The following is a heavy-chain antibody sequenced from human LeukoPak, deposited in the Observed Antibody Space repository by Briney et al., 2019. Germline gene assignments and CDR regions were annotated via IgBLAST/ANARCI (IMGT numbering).Heavy chain of an antibody. CDR3: VRVDSSGYGLHWGLDY. CDR2: ISTSSIYI. D-gene: IGHD3-22*01. V-gene: IGHV3-21*01. Sequence: GGSLRLSCAASGFTFSSYSMNWVRQAPGKGLEWVSFISTSSIYIYYADSVKGRFTISRDNAKNSLYLQMNSLRAEDTAVYYCVRVDSSGYGLHWGLDYWGQGTLVTVSS. J-gene: IGHJ4*02. CDR1: GFTFSSYS.